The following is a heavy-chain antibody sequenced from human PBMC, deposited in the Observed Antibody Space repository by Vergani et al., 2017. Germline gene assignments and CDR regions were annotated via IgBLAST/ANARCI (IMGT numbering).Heavy chain of an antibody. CDR1: GFTSAGYA. V-gene: IGHV3-9*02. CDR2: ISWNSNSI. Sequence: EVQLEESGGGLVLPGRSLRLSCVASGFTSAGYAMHWVRQAPGKGLEWVSGISWNSNSIGYADSVKGRFTISRDNAKNSLYLQMNSLRAEDTAVYYCAKDRPRDWETPLFLFDYWGQGTLVAVSS. J-gene: IGHJ4*02. CDR3: AKDRPRDWETPLFLFDY. D-gene: IGHD1-26*01.